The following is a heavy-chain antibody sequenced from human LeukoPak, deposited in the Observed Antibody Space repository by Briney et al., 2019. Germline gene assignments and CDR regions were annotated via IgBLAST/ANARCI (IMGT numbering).Heavy chain of an antibody. CDR3: ARRYSSSWYAFDI. Sequence: PGGSLRLSCAASGFTFSSYAMSWVRQAPGKGLEWVSAISGSGGSTYYADSVKGRFTISRDNSKNTLYLQMNSLRAEDTAVYYCARRYSSSWYAFDIWGQGTMVTVSS. J-gene: IGHJ3*02. CDR1: GFTFSSYA. D-gene: IGHD6-13*01. CDR2: ISGSGGST. V-gene: IGHV3-23*01.